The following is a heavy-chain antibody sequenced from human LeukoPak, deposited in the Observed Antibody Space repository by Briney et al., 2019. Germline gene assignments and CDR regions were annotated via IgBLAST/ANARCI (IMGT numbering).Heavy chain of an antibody. Sequence: PSETLSLTCTVSGGSISSSSYYWGWIRQPPGKGLEWIGSIYYSGSTYYNPSLKSRVTISVDTSKNQFSLKLSSVTAADTAVYYCASESRIAVAGTTGGAFDIWGQGTMVTVSS. V-gene: IGHV4-39*07. CDR2: IYYSGST. D-gene: IGHD6-19*01. CDR3: ASESRIAVAGTTGGAFDI. CDR1: GGSISSSSYY. J-gene: IGHJ3*02.